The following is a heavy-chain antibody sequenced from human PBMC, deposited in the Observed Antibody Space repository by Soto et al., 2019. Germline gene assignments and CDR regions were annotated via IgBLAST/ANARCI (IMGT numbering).Heavy chain of an antibody. CDR1: GFTFSSYA. CDR2: ISYDGSNK. Sequence: QVQLVESGGGVVQPGRSLRLSCAASGFTFSSYAMHWVRQAPGKGLEWVAVISYDGSNKYYADSVKGRFTISRDNSKNTLYLQTNSLRAEDTAVYYCARAYGGATVTYFDYWGQGTLVTVSS. J-gene: IGHJ4*02. V-gene: IGHV3-30-3*01. D-gene: IGHD4-17*01. CDR3: ARAYGGATVTYFDY.